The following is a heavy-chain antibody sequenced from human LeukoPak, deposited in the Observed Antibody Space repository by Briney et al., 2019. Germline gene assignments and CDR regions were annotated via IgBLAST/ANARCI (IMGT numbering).Heavy chain of an antibody. CDR2: INQDGSVK. V-gene: IGHV3-7*01. CDR3: TRDLVF. J-gene: IGHJ4*02. Sequence: GGSLRLSCAPSGFAFSTYWMDWVRQAPGKGLEWVGNINQDGSVKHYVDSVRGRFTISRDNARNSVYLQMSALRVEDTAVYYCTRDLVFWGQGSLVTASS. CDR1: GFAFSTYW.